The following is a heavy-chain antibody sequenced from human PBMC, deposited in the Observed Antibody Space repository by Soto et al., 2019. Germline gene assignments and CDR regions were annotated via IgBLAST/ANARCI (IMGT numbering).Heavy chain of an antibody. J-gene: IGHJ4*02. CDR1: GGSFNSYT. CDR3: AIFAVAAGGTRGS. D-gene: IGHD6-13*01. V-gene: IGHV1-69*02. CDR2: IIPVLGVA. Sequence: QVQLVQSGAEVKKPGSSVKVSCKASGGSFNSYTFSWVRQAPGQGPEWMGRIIPVLGVANYAHTFQGRDTVTADKSKSTVYMDLNCLRSEDTSVYYCAIFAVAAGGTRGSWGQGTLVTVSS.